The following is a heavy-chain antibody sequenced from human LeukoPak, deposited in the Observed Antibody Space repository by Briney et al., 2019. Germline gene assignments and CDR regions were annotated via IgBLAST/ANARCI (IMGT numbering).Heavy chain of an antibody. CDR2: IYHSGST. D-gene: IGHD3-10*01. J-gene: IGHJ4*02. V-gene: IGHV4-30-2*01. Sequence: PSQTLSLTCAVSGGSISSGGYSWSWIRQPPGKGLEWIGYIYHSGSTYYNPSLKSRVTISVDRSKNQFSLKLSPVTAADTAVYYCASEDYYGSGSLARSYWGQGTLVTVSS. CDR1: GGSISSGGYS. CDR3: ASEDYYGSGSLARSY.